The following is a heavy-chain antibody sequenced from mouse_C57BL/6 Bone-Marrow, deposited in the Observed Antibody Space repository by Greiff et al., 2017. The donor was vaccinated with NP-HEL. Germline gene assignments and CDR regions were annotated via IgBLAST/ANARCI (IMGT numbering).Heavy chain of an antibody. D-gene: IGHD2-4*01. Sequence: EVQLVESGAELVRPGSSVKMSCKTSGYTFTSYGINWVKQRPGQGLEWIGYIYLGNGYTEYNEKFKGKATLTSDTSSSTAYMQLSSLTSEDSAIYCCARARCYYDYDYYAMDYWGQGTSVTVSS. J-gene: IGHJ4*01. CDR3: ARARCYYDYDYYAMDY. CDR1: GYTFTSYG. V-gene: IGHV1-58*01. CDR2: IYLGNGYT.